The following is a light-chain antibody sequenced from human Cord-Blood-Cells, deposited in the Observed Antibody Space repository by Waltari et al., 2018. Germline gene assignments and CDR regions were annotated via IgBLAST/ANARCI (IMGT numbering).Light chain of an antibody. Sequence: QSALTQPASVSGSPGQSLTITCTGTSSDVGRYTLVSWYQQNPGKGPKRMIYEGSKRPSGVSNRFSGSKSGNTASLTISGLQAEDEADYYCCSYAGSSTLVFGGGTKLTVL. J-gene: IGLJ3*02. CDR1: SSDVGRYTL. CDR2: EGS. CDR3: CSYAGSSTLV. V-gene: IGLV2-23*01.